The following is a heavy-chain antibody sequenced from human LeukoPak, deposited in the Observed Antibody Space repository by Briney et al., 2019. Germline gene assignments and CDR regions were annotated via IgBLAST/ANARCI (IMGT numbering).Heavy chain of an antibody. CDR3: ARLIYDSSGYYYFDH. V-gene: IGHV4-39*01. CDR2: IYYSGST. D-gene: IGHD3-22*01. J-gene: IGHJ4*02. Sequence: SETLSLTCTVSGGSISSSGYYWGWIRQPPGKGLEWIGSIYYSGSTYDNPSLKSRVTMSVDTSKNQFSLRLSSLTAADTAVYYCARLIYDSSGYYYFDHWGQGTLVTVSS. CDR1: GGSISSSGYY.